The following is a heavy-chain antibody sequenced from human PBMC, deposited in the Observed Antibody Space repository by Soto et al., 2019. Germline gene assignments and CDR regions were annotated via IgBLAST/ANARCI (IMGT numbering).Heavy chain of an antibody. CDR2: IKQDGSEK. Sequence: EVQLVESGGGLVQHGGSLRLSCAASGFTFSSDWMNWVRQAPGKGLEWVANIKQDGSEKYYVGSVKGRFTISRDNAKNSLYLQMNRLRAEDTAVYDCARDSPVLGGTFDYWGQGTLVTVSS. V-gene: IGHV3-7*01. J-gene: IGHJ4*02. CDR1: GFTFSSDW. D-gene: IGHD3-16*01. CDR3: ARDSPVLGGTFDY.